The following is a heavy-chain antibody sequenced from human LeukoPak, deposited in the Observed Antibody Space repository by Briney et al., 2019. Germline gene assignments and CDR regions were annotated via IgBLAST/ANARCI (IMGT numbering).Heavy chain of an antibody. J-gene: IGHJ4*02. V-gene: IGHV1-69-2*01. CDR1: GYRFTDYF. Sequence: GATVKISCKASGYRFTDYFLHWVQQAPGKGLEWIGRVDPEDGETIYAEKFQGRLTISADTSSDTAYMELTSLTSGDTAVYFCATLGLGGSCNGAACPFDYWGLGTRVTVSS. CDR2: VDPEDGET. D-gene: IGHD2-15*01. CDR3: ATLGLGGSCNGAACPFDY.